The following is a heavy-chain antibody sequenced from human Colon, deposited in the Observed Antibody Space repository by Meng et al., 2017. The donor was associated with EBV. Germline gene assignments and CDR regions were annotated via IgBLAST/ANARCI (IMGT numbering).Heavy chain of an antibody. J-gene: IGHJ4*02. V-gene: IGHV3-11*01. CDR3: ARDEVGIGNNGYDF. CDR1: GFTFSDYY. CDR2: ISPSGTSI. Sequence: QWQLVECGGGLVKPGGSLRLSCAASGFTFSDYYMSWIRQAPGKGLEWLSYISPSGTSIYYADSVRGQFTLSRDNAKNSLYLQMNSLRADDTAVYYCARDEVGIGNNGYDFWGQGTLVTVSS. D-gene: IGHD2-21*01.